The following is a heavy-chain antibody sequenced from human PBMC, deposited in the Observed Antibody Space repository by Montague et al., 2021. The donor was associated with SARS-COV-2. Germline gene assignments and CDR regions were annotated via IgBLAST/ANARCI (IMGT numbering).Heavy chain of an antibody. J-gene: IGHJ6*02. CDR1: GFTVSSNN. CDR3: AARADYYYGMDV. Sequence: SLRLSCAASGFTVSSNNMSWVRQAPGKGLEWVSAIYSGGSTQYAXSVKGRFTISRDKSNYTLYLQMNSLRAEDTAVYYCAARADYYYGMDVWGQGTSVTVSS. CDR2: IYSGGST. V-gene: IGHV3-66*01.